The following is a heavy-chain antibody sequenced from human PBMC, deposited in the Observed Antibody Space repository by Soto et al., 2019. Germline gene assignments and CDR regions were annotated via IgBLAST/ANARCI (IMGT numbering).Heavy chain of an antibody. V-gene: IGHV3-30-3*01. CDR2: ISYDGSNK. J-gene: IGHJ6*02. CDR3: ARECRIQLWLSLDYCDGMDF. Sequence: GVSLRLSCAASGFTFSSYAMHWFRQAPGKGLEWVAVISYDGSNKYYADSVKGRFTISRDNSKNTLYLQMNSLRAEDTAVYYCARECRIQLWLSLDYCDGMDFWGQGSTVTVSS. D-gene: IGHD5-18*01. CDR1: GFTFSSYA.